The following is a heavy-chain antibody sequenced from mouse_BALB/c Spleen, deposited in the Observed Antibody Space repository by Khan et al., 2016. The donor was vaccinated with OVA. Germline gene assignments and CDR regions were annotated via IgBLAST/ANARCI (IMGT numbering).Heavy chain of an antibody. CDR3: TRWGYWFAY. J-gene: IGHJ3*01. D-gene: IGHD2-2*01. CDR1: GYSFTSYW. V-gene: IGHV1-5*01. CDR2: IYPGNSDA. Sequence: VQLKESGTVLARPGASVKMSCKTSGYSFTSYWMHWIKQRPGQGLEWIGAIYPGNSDANYNQKFKDKAKLTAVPSASTANMELSSLTDEDAAVYYCTRWGYWFAYWGQGTLVTVSA.